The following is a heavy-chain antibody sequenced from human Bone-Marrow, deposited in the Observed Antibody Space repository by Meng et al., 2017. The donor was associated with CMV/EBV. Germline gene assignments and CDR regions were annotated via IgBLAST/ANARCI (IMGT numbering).Heavy chain of an antibody. D-gene: IGHD3-22*01. V-gene: IGHV3-21*01. CDR3: ARGVYYYDSSGYYYEAPLDY. Sequence: GESLKISCAASGSTVNSNYMSWVRQAPGKGLEWVSSISSSSSYIYYADSVKGRFTISRDNAKNSLYLQMNSLRAEDTAVYYCARGVYYYDSSGYYYEAPLDYWGQGTLVTVSS. CDR2: ISSSSSYI. CDR1: GSTVNSNY. J-gene: IGHJ4*02.